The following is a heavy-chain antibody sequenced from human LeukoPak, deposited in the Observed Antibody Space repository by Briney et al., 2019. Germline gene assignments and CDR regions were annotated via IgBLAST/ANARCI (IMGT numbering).Heavy chain of an antibody. J-gene: IGHJ5*02. Sequence: SVKVSCSASGGTFSSYAISWVRQAPGQGLEWMGGIIPIFGTANYAQKFQGRVTITADKSTSTAYMELSSLRSEDTAVYYCARAQQLDSNWFDPWGQGTLVTVSS. V-gene: IGHV1-69*06. CDR2: IIPIFGTA. D-gene: IGHD6-13*01. CDR1: GGTFSSYA. CDR3: ARAQQLDSNWFDP.